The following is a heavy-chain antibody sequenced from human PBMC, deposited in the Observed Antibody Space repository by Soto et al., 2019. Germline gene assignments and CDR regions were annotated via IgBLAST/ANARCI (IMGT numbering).Heavy chain of an antibody. J-gene: IGHJ4*02. CDR2: INQDGSAK. CDR3: VRQVLGSDGY. CDR1: GFTFRSSW. D-gene: IGHD2-8*02. Sequence: DVQLEESGGGLAQPGGSLRLSCAASGFTFRSSWMNWVRQAPGEGLEWVANINQDGSAKNYVDSVKGRFTISRDNAKNSLSLQMNSLRAEDTAVYYCVRQVLGSDGYWGQGTLVTVSS. V-gene: IGHV3-7*01.